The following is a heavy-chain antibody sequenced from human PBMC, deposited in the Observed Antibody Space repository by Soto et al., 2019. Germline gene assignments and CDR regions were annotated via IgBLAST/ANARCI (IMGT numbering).Heavy chain of an antibody. CDR3: AKMSSENYYDPVFS. CDR2: ISSSGNTI. V-gene: IGHV3-11*01. J-gene: IGHJ5*02. D-gene: IGHD3-22*01. CDR1: GFTFSDYY. Sequence: QVQLVESGGGVVKTSGSLRIACAASGFTFSDYYMSWVRQAPGKGLEWVSYISSSGNTIYYADSVKGRFTISRDNAKNSVYLQMISLRAEDTALYFCAKMSSENYYDPVFSWGQGTLVTVSS.